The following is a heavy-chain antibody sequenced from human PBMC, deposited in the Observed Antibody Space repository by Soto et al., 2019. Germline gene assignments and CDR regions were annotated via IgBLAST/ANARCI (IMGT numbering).Heavy chain of an antibody. J-gene: IGHJ3*02. V-gene: IGHV4-61*01. CDR1: GGSVSSGSYY. CDR2: IYYSGST. D-gene: IGHD2-15*01. Sequence: PSETLSLTCTVSGGSVSSGSYYWSWIRQPPGKGLEWIGYIYYSGSTNYNPSLKSRVTISVDTSKNQFSLKLSSVTAADTAVYYCAREKVRGIVVVVAATFGAFDIWGQGTMVTVSS. CDR3: AREKVRGIVVVVAATFGAFDI.